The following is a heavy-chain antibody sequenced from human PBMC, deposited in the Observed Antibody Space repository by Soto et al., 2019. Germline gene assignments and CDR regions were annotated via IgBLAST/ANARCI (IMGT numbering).Heavy chain of an antibody. V-gene: IGHV4-39*01. Sequence: ETLSLTCTVSGGSISSSSYYWGWIRQPPGKGLEWIGSIYYSGSTYYNPSLKSRVTISVDTSKNQFSLKLSSVTAADTAVYYCARHLIAAAGLAEYFQHWGQGTLVTVSS. CDR3: ARHLIAAAGLAEYFQH. CDR2: IYYSGST. D-gene: IGHD6-13*01. J-gene: IGHJ1*01. CDR1: GGSISSSSYY.